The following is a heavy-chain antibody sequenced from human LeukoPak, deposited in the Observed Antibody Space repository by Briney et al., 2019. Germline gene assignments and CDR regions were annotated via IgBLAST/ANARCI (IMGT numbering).Heavy chain of an antibody. CDR3: ARETHRDDSSDYHY. D-gene: IGHD3-22*01. Sequence: PPETLSLTCNVSGYSISSGYYWGWIRQPPGKRLEWIGNIYHSASTYYNPSLKSPVTISVDTSKNQFSLKLSSVTAADTEVYYCARETHRDDSSDYHYWGQGTLVTVSS. CDR2: IYHSAST. CDR1: GYSISSGYY. J-gene: IGHJ4*02. V-gene: IGHV4-38-2*02.